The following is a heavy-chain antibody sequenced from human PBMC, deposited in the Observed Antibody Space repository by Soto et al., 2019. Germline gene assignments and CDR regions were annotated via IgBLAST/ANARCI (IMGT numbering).Heavy chain of an antibody. Sequence: QVQVVQSGVEVRRPGSSVKVSCKASGDTFKNCVISWVRQAPGQGLEWMGGIIPLFGTTDFAQRFQGRLTITTDESTTTAYMELSMLRSEDTATYYFAAELGFGKLSVVWGQGTTVIVSS. CDR3: AAELGFGKLSVV. J-gene: IGHJ6*02. V-gene: IGHV1-69*01. CDR2: IIPLFGTT. D-gene: IGHD3-10*01. CDR1: GDTFKNCV.